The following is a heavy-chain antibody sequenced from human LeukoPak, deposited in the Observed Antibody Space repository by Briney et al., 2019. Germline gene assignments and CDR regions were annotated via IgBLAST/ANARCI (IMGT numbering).Heavy chain of an antibody. Sequence: PGGSLRLSCAASGFTVNSKYMGWVRQAPGKGLEWVSVIYSSDSTQYADSVKGRFTISRDNSKNTLYLQMNSLRADDTAMYYCARSEQWLAWNYWGQGTLVTVSS. CDR2: IYSSDST. V-gene: IGHV3-53*01. D-gene: IGHD6-19*01. J-gene: IGHJ4*02. CDR1: GFTVNSKY. CDR3: ARSEQWLAWNY.